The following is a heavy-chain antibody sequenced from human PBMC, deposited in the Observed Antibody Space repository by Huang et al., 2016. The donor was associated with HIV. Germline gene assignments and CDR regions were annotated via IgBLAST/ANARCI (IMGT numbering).Heavy chain of an antibody. J-gene: IGHJ4*02. CDR3: ATVDYYDTSGPQRGYFDN. V-gene: IGHV1-69*01. CDR2: MIPTLGTA. D-gene: IGHD3-22*01. CDR1: GGSFRNFA. Sequence: QVQLVQSGAEVKKPGSSVKVSCKASGGSFRNFAIGWVRQAPGQGLEWMGGMIPTLGTANYAQKFQGRVTIIADESTSTAYMERSSLRSEDTAVYYCATVDYYDTSGPQRGYFDNWGQGTLVTVSS.